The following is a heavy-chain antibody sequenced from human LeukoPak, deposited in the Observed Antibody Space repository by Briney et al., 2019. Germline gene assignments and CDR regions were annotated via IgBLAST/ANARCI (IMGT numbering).Heavy chain of an antibody. Sequence: AASVKVSCKASGYTFTSYDINWVRQVTGQGLEWMGWMNPKSGNTGYAQKFQGRVTITRNTSISTACMEVSSLRYEDTAVYYCARRAVDNSYYYYMDVWGKGTTVTVSS. CDR2: MNPKSGNT. J-gene: IGHJ6*03. V-gene: IGHV1-8*03. CDR1: GYTFTSYD. CDR3: ARRAVDNSYYYYMDV. D-gene: IGHD6-19*01.